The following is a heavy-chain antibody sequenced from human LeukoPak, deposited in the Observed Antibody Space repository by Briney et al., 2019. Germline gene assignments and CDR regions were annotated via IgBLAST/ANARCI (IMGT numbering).Heavy chain of an antibody. D-gene: IGHD3-10*01. CDR2: ISYDGSNK. Sequence: GRSLRLSCAASGFTFSSYAMHWVRQAPGKGLEWVAVISYDGSNKYYADSVKGRFTISRDNSKNTLYLQMNSLRAEDTAVYYCARDITMVRGVIGAYYYYGMDVWGKGTTVTVPS. V-gene: IGHV3-30*04. CDR3: ARDITMVRGVIGAYYYYGMDV. CDR1: GFTFSSYA. J-gene: IGHJ6*04.